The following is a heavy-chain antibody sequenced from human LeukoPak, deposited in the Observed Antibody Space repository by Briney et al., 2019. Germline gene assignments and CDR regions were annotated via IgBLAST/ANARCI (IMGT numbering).Heavy chain of an antibody. J-gene: IGHJ4*02. CDR3: ARDRYSSGWYDVDY. CDR2: ISSSSSTI. V-gene: IGHV3-48*02. CDR1: GFAFSSYS. D-gene: IGHD6-19*01. Sequence: GGSLRLSCAASGFAFSSYSMNWVRQAPGKGLEWVSYISSSSSTIYYADSVKGRFTISRDNAKNSLYLQMNSLRDEDTAVYYCARDRYSSGWYDVDYWGQGTLVTVSS.